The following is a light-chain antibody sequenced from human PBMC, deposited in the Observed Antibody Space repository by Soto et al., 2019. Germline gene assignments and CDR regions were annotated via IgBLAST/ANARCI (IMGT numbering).Light chain of an antibody. CDR3: QKYNSAPWT. J-gene: IGKJ1*01. CDR2: AAS. CDR1: PGISIY. Sequence: DIQRAQSPSSLSASVGDRVTIACRASPGISIYLAWYQQKPGKVPQLLIYAASTLQSGVPSRFSGSGSGTDFTLTISSLQPEDVATYYCQKYNSAPWTFGQGTKVDIK. V-gene: IGKV1-27*01.